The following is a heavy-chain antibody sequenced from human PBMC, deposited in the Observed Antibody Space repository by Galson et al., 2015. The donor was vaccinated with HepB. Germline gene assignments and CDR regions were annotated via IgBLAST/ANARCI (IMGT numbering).Heavy chain of an antibody. V-gene: IGHV4-39*01. Sequence: SETLSLTCTVSGGSISSSSYYWGWIRQPPGKGLEWIGGIYYSGSTYYNPSLKSRVTISVDTSKNQFSLKLSSVTAADTAVYYCARHELLEWLLSDAFDIWGQGTMVTVSS. CDR2: IYYSGST. CDR3: ARHELLEWLLSDAFDI. J-gene: IGHJ3*02. CDR1: GGSISSSSYY. D-gene: IGHD3-3*01.